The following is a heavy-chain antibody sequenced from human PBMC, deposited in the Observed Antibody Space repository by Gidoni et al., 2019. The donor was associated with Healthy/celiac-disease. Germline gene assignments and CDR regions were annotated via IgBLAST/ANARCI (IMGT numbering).Heavy chain of an antibody. V-gene: IGHV1-24*01. D-gene: IGHD5-12*01. CDR2: FDPEDGET. CDR1: GYTLTELS. CDR3: ATGCRDGYNYLRYYFDY. J-gene: IGHJ4*02. Sequence: QVQLVQSGAEVKQPGASVKVSCKVSGYTLTELSMHWVRQAPGKGLEWMGGFDPEDGETIYAQKFQGRVTMTEDTYTDTAYMELSSLRSEDTAVYYCATGCRDGYNYLRYYFDYWGQGTLVTVSS.